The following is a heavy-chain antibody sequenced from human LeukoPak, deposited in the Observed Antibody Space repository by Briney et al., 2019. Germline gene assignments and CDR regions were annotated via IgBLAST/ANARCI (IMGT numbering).Heavy chain of an antibody. CDR2: ITPNSGGT. D-gene: IGHD1-26*01. J-gene: IGHJ4*02. V-gene: IGHV1-2*02. CDR1: GYTFTGYY. CDR3: ATWERPDY. Sequence: ASVKVSCKASGYTFTGYYMHWVRQAPGQGLEWMGWITPNSGGTNYAQKFQGRVTMTTDTSTSTAYMELRSLRSDDTAVYYCATWERPDYWGQGTLVTVSS.